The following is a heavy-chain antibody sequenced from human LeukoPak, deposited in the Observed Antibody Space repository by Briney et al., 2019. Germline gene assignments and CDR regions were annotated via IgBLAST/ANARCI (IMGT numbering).Heavy chain of an antibody. V-gene: IGHV3-9*01. CDR2: ISWNSGSI. CDR3: ARGFTGWVTSPIDY. J-gene: IGHJ4*02. CDR1: GFTFDDYA. Sequence: GGSLRLSCAASGFTFDDYAMHWVRHAPGKGLEWVSGISWNSGSIGYADSVKGRFTISRDNAKNSLSLQMNSLRAEDTAVYYCARGFTGWVTSPIDYWGQGTLVTVSS. D-gene: IGHD2-2*01.